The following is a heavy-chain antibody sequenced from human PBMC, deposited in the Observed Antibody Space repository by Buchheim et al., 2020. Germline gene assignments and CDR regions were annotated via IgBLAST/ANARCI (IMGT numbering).Heavy chain of an antibody. CDR3: SRILSTVVTPNFGGGMDV. J-gene: IGHJ6*02. Sequence: QVTLRESGPTLVKPTQTLTLTCTFSGFSLSTSGMCVSWIRQPPGKALEWLACIDWDDDKYYSTSLKTRLTISKATSKNQVVLTMTNMDPVDTATYYCSRILSTVVTPNFGGGMDVWGQGTT. D-gene: IGHD4-23*01. CDR1: GFSLSTSGMC. V-gene: IGHV2-70*15. CDR2: IDWDDDK.